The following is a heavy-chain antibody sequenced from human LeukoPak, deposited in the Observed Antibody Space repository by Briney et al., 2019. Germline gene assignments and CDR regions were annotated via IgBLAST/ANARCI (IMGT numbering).Heavy chain of an antibody. J-gene: IGHJ6*02. D-gene: IGHD5-12*01. CDR3: ASSVATTYYYYYYGMDV. V-gene: IGHV1-2*02. CDR1: GYTFTGYY. CDR2: INPNSGGT. Sequence: GASVKVSCKASGYTFTGYYMHWVRQAPGQRLEWMGWINPNSGGTNYAQKFQGRVTMTRDTSISTAYMELSRLRYDDTAVYYCASSVATTYYYYYYGMDVWGQGTTVTVSS.